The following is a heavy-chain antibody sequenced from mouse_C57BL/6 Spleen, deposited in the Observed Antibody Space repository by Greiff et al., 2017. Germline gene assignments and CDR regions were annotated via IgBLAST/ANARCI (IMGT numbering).Heavy chain of an antibody. J-gene: IGHJ3*01. CDR3: ARPLTTGAWFAY. CDR2: IRNKANGYTT. Sequence: EVKLVESGGGLVQPGGSLSLSCAASGFTFTDYYMSWVRQPPGKALEWLGFIRNKANGYTTEYSASVKGRFTISRDNSQSILYLQMNALRAEDSATYYCARPLTTGAWFAYWGQGTLVTVSA. D-gene: IGHD1-1*01. V-gene: IGHV7-3*01. CDR1: GFTFTDYY.